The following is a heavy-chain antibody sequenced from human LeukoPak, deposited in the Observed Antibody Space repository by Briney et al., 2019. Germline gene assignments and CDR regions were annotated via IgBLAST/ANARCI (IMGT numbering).Heavy chain of an antibody. Sequence: ASVRISCKASGYTCTSYNINWVRQATGQGLEWMGWMNPNSGNTGYAQKFQGRVTMTRNTSISTAYMELSSLRSEDTAVYYCARAQGYCSGGSCFEFDPWGQGTLVTVSS. CDR3: ARAQGYCSGGSCFEFDP. V-gene: IGHV1-8*01. D-gene: IGHD2-15*01. CDR1: GYTCTSYN. J-gene: IGHJ5*02. CDR2: MNPNSGNT.